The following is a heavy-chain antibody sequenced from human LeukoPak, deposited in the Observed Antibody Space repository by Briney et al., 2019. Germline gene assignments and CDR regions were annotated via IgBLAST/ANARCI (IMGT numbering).Heavy chain of an antibody. CDR1: GGTFSSYA. CDR2: IIPIFGTA. J-gene: IGHJ4*02. V-gene: IGHV1-69*13. D-gene: IGHD3-3*01. Sequence: ASVKVSCKASGGTFSSYAISWVRQAPGQGLEWMGGIIPIFGTANYAQKFQGRVTITADESTSTAYMELSSLRSDDTAVYYCARDKSDDFWSGSCFDYWGQGTLVTVSS. CDR3: ARDKSDDFWSGSCFDY.